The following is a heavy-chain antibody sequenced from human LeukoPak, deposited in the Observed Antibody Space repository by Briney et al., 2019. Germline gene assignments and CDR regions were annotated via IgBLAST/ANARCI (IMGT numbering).Heavy chain of an antibody. D-gene: IGHD2-21*02. CDR3: AKSKHIVVVTASGDFDY. V-gene: IGHV3-9*01. J-gene: IGHJ4*02. Sequence: GGSLRLSCAASGFTFDDYAMHWVRQAPGKGLEWVSGISWNSGSIGYADSVKGRFTISRDNAKNSLYLQMNSLRAEDTALYYYAKSKHIVVVTASGDFDYWGQGTLVTVSS. CDR1: GFTFDDYA. CDR2: ISWNSGSI.